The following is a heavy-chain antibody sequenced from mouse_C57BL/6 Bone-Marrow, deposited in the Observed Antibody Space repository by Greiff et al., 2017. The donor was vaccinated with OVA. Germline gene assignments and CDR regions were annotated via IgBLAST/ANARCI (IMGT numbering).Heavy chain of an antibody. Sequence: QVQLQQSGAELVKPGASVKISCKASGYAFSSYWMNWVKQRPGKGLEWIGQIYPGDGDTNYKGKFKGKATLTADKSSSTAYMQLSSLTSEDSAVYFCARGPFYYGSRYYAMDYWGQGTSVTVSS. D-gene: IGHD1-1*01. J-gene: IGHJ4*01. CDR1: GYAFSSYW. V-gene: IGHV1-80*01. CDR3: ARGPFYYGSRYYAMDY. CDR2: IYPGDGDT.